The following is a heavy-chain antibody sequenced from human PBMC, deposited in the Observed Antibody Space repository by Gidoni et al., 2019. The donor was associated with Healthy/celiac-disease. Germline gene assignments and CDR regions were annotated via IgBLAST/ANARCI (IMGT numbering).Heavy chain of an antibody. CDR2: KANSYAT. J-gene: IGHJ4*02. CDR3: TMGGMGANDY. V-gene: IGHV3-73*01. Sequence: KANSYATAYAASVKGRFTISRDDSKNTAYLQMNSLKTEDTAVYYCTMGGMGANDYWGQGTLVTVSS. D-gene: IGHD1-26*01.